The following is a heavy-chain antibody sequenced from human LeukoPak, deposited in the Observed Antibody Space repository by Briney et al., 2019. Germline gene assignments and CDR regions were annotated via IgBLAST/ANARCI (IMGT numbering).Heavy chain of an antibody. D-gene: IGHD1-26*01. V-gene: IGHV3-30-3*01. Sequence: AVISYDGSNKYYADSVKGRFTISRDNSKNTLYLQMNSLRAEDTAVYYCARDSVGATNYFDYWGQGTLVTVSS. CDR3: ARDSVGATNYFDY. J-gene: IGHJ4*02. CDR2: ISYDGSNK.